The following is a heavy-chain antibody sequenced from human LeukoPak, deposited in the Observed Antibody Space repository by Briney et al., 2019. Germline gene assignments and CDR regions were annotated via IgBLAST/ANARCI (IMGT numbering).Heavy chain of an antibody. J-gene: IGHJ3*02. CDR1: GGTFNSYA. CDR2: IIPIFGTT. V-gene: IGHV1-69*13. Sequence: SVKVSCKASGGTFNSYAITWVRQAPGQGLEWMGGIIPIFGTTDYAQKFRGRVTITADESTSTAYMELSSLRSEDTAVYYCARTLVGTMVRGVPTAFDIWGQGTKVTVSS. CDR3: ARTLVGTMVRGVPTAFDI. D-gene: IGHD3-10*01.